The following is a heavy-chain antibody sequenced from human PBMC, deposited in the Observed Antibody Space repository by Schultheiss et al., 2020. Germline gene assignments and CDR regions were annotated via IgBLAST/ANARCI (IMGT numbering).Heavy chain of an antibody. CDR1: GGSISSSSYY. Sequence: SETLSLTCTVSGGSISSSSYYWGWIRQPPGKGLEWIGEISYSGSTNYNPSLKSRVTISVDTSKNQFSLKLSSVTAADTAVYYCARVLTYSYGSGRRYYHSGMDVWGQGTLVTVSS. D-gene: IGHD3-10*01. CDR3: ARVLTYSYGSGRRYYHSGMDV. CDR2: ISYSGST. J-gene: IGHJ6*02. V-gene: IGHV4-39*07.